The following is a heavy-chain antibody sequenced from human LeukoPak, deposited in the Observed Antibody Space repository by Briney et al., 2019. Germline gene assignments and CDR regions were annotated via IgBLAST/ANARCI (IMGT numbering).Heavy chain of an antibody. J-gene: IGHJ4*02. Sequence: PGGSLRLSCAVSGLTFSDYYISWIRQAPGKGLEWISYMSGSGSVIYYADSVKGRFTISRDNAENSLFLQMDSLRAEDTAVYYCARGRPYFDYWGQGTLVTVS. CDR2: MSGSGSVI. V-gene: IGHV3-11*01. CDR3: ARGRPYFDY. CDR1: GLTFSDYY.